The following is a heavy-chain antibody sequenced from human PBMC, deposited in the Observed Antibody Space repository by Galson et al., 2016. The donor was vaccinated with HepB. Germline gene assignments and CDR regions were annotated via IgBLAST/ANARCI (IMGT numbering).Heavy chain of an antibody. CDR2: ISGSGNDT. J-gene: IGHJ4*02. Sequence: SLRLSCAASGFTFSSYAMSWVRQAPGKGLEWVSLISGSGNDTHYADSVKGRFTISRDNSKKTLHLQMNSLRAEDTAVYYCARGVGSPVVYWGQGTLVTVSS. CDR1: GFTFSSYA. D-gene: IGHD3-10*01. V-gene: IGHV3-23*01. CDR3: ARGVGSPVVY.